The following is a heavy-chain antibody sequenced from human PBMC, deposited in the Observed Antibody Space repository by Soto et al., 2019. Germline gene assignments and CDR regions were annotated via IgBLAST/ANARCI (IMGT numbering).Heavy chain of an antibody. J-gene: IGHJ4*02. CDR3: ASSAGIAADGTGGGSS. D-gene: IGHD6-13*01. CDR2: INAGNGNT. V-gene: IGHV1-3*01. Sequence: ASVKVSCKASGYTFTSYAMHWVRQAPGQRLEWMGWINAGNGNTKYSQKFQGRVTITRDTSASTAYMELSSLRSEDTAVYYCASSAGIAADGTGGGSSWGQGTLVTVSS. CDR1: GYTFTSYA.